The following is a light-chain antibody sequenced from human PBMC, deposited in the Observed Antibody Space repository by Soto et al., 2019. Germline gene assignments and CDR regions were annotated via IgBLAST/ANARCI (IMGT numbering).Light chain of an antibody. Sequence: SYELTQPPSLSVAPGQTATITCGGDDIRTRSVHWYQQKPGQAPVLVVYDGSDSVIPERFSGSNSGNTATLTIGRAEAGDEADYYCQVWDFVTDHAVFGGGTKLTVL. CDR1: DIRTRS. CDR2: DGS. V-gene: IGLV3-21*02. CDR3: QVWDFVTDHAV. J-gene: IGLJ2*01.